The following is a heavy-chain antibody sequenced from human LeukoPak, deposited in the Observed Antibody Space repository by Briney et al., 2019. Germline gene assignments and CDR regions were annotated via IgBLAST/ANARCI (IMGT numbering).Heavy chain of an antibody. Sequence: GGSLRLSCAASGFTFSDYYMSWIRQAPGKGLEWFSYISSSSSYRNYADSVKGRFTISRDNAKNTLYLQMNSLSAEDTAVYYCARETATAFDHWGQGTLVTVSS. D-gene: IGHD6-25*01. V-gene: IGHV3-11*06. J-gene: IGHJ4*02. CDR3: ARETATAFDH. CDR2: ISSSSSYR. CDR1: GFTFSDYY.